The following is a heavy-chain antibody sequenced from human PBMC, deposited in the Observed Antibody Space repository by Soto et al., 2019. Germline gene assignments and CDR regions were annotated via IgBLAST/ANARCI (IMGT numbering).Heavy chain of an antibody. CDR2: VIPIFGTA. Sequence: GASVKVSCKASGGTFSSYAISWVRQAPGQGLEWMGGVIPIFGTANYAQKFQGRATITADESTSTAYMELSSLRSEDTAVYYCARGALIAARAYYYYYYGMDVWGEASPVTVSA. V-gene: IGHV1-69*13. D-gene: IGHD6-6*01. CDR3: ARGALIAARAYYYYYYGMDV. J-gene: IGHJ6*04. CDR1: GGTFSSYA.